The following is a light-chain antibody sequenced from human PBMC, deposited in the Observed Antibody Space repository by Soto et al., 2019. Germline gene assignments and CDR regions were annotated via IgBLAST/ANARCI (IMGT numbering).Light chain of an antibody. Sequence: EIVLTPSPGALAMSPGERGTLSCRASQSVSSNYLAWYQQTPGQAPRLLIYDASTRATGLPDRFSGSGSGTDFTLTISRLEPEDFAVYYCQQYASSPLTFGQGTKVDI. CDR2: DAS. V-gene: IGKV3-20*01. J-gene: IGKJ1*01. CDR3: QQYASSPLT. CDR1: QSVSSNY.